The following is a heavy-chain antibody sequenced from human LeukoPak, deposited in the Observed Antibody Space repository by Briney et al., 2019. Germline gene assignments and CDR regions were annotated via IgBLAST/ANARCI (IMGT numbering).Heavy chain of an antibody. CDR2: ISVSGNT. V-gene: IGHV3-23*01. CDR3: ARESYSSSSWGYYYYYMDV. J-gene: IGHJ6*03. Sequence: GGSLRLSCAASGFTLSSYAMSWVRQGPGKGLEWVSAISVSGNTYHADSVKGRFTISRDSSKNTLYLQMNSLRAEDTAVYYCARESYSSSSWGYYYYYMDVWGKGTTVTVSS. CDR1: GFTLSSYA. D-gene: IGHD6-6*01.